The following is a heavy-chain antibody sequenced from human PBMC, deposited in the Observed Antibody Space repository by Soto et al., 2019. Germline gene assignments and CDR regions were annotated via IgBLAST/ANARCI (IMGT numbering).Heavy chain of an antibody. CDR2: IYYSGET. V-gene: IGHV4-31*03. D-gene: IGHD3-16*01. J-gene: IGHJ6*02. CDR3: ARDRGGENYYYGMDV. Sequence: QVQLQQSGPGLVKASQTLSLTCTVSGGSIINSGYYWNWIRQHPGKGLEWVGYIYYSGETSYNPSLKRRLTISVDTSKNRFSLNLSSVTAADTAVYYCARDRGGENYYYGMDVWGQGTTVTVSS. CDR1: GGSIINSGYY.